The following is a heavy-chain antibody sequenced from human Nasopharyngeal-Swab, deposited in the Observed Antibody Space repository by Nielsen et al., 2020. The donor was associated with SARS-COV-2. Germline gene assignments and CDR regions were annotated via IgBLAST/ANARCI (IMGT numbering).Heavy chain of an antibody. CDR3: ARAVGYCSSTSCYYYYGIDV. D-gene: IGHD2-2*03. CDR2: IGTAGDT. J-gene: IGHJ6*02. CDR1: GFTFSSYD. Sequence: GGSLSLSCSASGFTFSSYDMHWVRQATGKGLEWVSAIGTAGDTYYPGSVKGRFTISRENAKNSLYLQMNRLRAGDTAVYYCARAVGYCSSTSCYYYYGIDVWGQGTTVTVSS. V-gene: IGHV3-13*04.